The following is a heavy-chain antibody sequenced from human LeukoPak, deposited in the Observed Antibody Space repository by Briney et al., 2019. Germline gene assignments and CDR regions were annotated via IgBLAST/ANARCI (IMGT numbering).Heavy chain of an antibody. Sequence: SETLSLTCTVSGGSISSYYWSWIRQPPGKGLEWIGYIYYSGSTNYNPSLKSRVTISVDTSKNQLSLKLSSVTAADTAVYYCARLSGGNWFDPWGQGTLVTVSS. D-gene: IGHD2-15*01. CDR3: ARLSGGNWFDP. CDR2: IYYSGST. V-gene: IGHV4-59*01. CDR1: GGSISSYY. J-gene: IGHJ5*02.